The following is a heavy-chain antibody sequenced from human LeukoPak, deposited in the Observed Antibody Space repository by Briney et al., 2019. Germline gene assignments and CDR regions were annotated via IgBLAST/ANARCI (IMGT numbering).Heavy chain of an antibody. CDR3: AKEAQTWYDIYYYMDV. D-gene: IGHD3-9*01. CDR1: GFTFSSYG. Sequence: GVSLRLSCAASGFTFSSYGMHWVRQAQGKGLEWVAVIRPHGSNKYYADSVKGRFTISRDNSKHSLYLQMNSLRAEDTAVYYCAKEAQTWYDIYYYMDVWGKGTTVTVSS. CDR2: IRPHGSNK. V-gene: IGHV3-30*02. J-gene: IGHJ6*03.